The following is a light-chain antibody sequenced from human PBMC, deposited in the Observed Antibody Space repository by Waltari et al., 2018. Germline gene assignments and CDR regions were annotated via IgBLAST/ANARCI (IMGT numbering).Light chain of an antibody. CDR2: DVS. CDR3: SSYTSSSPDV. V-gene: IGLV2-14*03. J-gene: IGLJ1*01. Sequence: SSDVGGYNYVSWYQQYPGKAPKLMIYDVSNRPSGVTNRFSGSNSGNTASLTISVRQADDEADYYCSSYTSSSPDVFGTGTKVTVL. CDR1: SSDVGGYNY.